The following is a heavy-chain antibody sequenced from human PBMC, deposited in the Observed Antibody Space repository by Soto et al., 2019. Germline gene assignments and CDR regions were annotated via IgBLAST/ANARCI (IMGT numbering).Heavy chain of an antibody. CDR1: GGTFSSYA. J-gene: IGHJ6*02. CDR3: ARYLGTAYYYYGMDV. V-gene: IGHV1-69*13. D-gene: IGHD2-21*02. CDR2: IIPIFGTA. Sequence: GASVKVSCKASGGTFSSYAISWVRQAPGQGLEWMGGIIPIFGTANYAQKFQGRVTITADESTSTAYMELSSLRSEDTAVYYCARYLGTAYYYYGMDVWGQGTTVTVSS.